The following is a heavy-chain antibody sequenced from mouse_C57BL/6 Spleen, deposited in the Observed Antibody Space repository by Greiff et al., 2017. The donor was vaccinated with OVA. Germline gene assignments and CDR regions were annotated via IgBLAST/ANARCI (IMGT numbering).Heavy chain of an antibody. J-gene: IGHJ2*01. CDR1: GFTFSDYS. CDR3: ARDRGYFDY. D-gene: IGHD3-1*01. Sequence: EVQRVESDGGLVQPGSSMKLSCTASGFTFSDYSMAWVRQAPEKGLEWVANINYDGSSSYYLYSLKSRFIISRDKAKNMLNLQMSSLKSEDTATYYCARDRGYFDYWGQGTTLTVSS. V-gene: IGHV5-16*01. CDR2: INYDGSSS.